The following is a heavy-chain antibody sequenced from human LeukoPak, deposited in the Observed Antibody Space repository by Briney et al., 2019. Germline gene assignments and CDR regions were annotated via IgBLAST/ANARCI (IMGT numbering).Heavy chain of an antibody. Sequence: SGTLSLTCAVSGAXISSVNCWSWVRQPPGKGLEWIGEIYHRGSTNYNPSLKSRVTISVDKSKYQFSLKLSSVTAADTAVYYCARNPRDGYTFDYWGQGTLVTVSS. J-gene: IGHJ4*02. CDR2: IYHRGST. CDR1: GAXISSVNC. D-gene: IGHD5-24*01. V-gene: IGHV4-4*02. CDR3: ARNPRDGYTFDY.